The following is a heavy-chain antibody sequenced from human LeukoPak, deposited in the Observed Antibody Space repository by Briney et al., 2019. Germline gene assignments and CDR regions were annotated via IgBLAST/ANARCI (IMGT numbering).Heavy chain of an antibody. Sequence: PGGSLRLSCEASGFRFSDYSMNWVRQTPGKGLEWVSAISGSGGSTYYADSVKGRFTISRDNSKNTLYLQMNSLRAEDTAVYYCAKGVSGWFLDYWGQGTLVTVSS. CDR2: ISGSGGST. CDR1: GFRFSDYS. CDR3: AKGVSGWFLDY. D-gene: IGHD6-19*01. J-gene: IGHJ4*02. V-gene: IGHV3-23*01.